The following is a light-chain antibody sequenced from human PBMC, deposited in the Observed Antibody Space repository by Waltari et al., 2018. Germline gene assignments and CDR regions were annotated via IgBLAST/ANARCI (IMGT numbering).Light chain of an antibody. CDR3: GSWDRSLSGWV. CDR1: SSTIASNL. J-gene: IGLJ3*02. Sequence: QSVLTQPPSVSAAPGQKVTISCSGSSSTIASNLVSWYQQFPGKAPKLRIYEDNQRPSGIPDRFPASKSGTSTNLGITGLQTGDEADYYCGSWDRSLSGWVFGGGTKLTVL. CDR2: EDN. V-gene: IGLV1-51*02.